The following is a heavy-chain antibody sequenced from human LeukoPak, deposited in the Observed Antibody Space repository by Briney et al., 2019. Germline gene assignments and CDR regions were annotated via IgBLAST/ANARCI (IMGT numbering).Heavy chain of an antibody. CDR3: AKDYGIAVDGAIDY. Sequence: GGSLRLSCAASGFTFSSYGMHWVRQAPGKGLEWVAFIRYDGSNKYYADSVKGRFTISRDNSKNTLYLQMNSLRPEDTAVYYCAKDYGIAVDGAIDYWGQGTLVAVSS. CDR1: GFTFSSYG. J-gene: IGHJ4*02. CDR2: IRYDGSNK. V-gene: IGHV3-30*02. D-gene: IGHD6-19*01.